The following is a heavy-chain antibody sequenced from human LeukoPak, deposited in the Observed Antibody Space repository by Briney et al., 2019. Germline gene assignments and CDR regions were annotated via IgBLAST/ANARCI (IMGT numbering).Heavy chain of an antibody. J-gene: IGHJ3*02. Sequence: SETLSLTCTVSGGSLSSYYWSWIRQPPGKGLEWIGYIYYSGSTNYNPSLKSRVTISVDTSKNQFSLKLSSVTAADTAVYYCARHAMATIRGAFDIWGQGTMVTVSS. V-gene: IGHV4-59*08. CDR2: IYYSGST. CDR1: GGSLSSYY. D-gene: IGHD5-24*01. CDR3: ARHAMATIRGAFDI.